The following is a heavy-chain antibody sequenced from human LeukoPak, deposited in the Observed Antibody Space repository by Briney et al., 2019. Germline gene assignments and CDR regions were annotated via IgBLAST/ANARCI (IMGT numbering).Heavy chain of an antibody. CDR3: AKDEAAARPYY. CDR1: GFTFANSA. Sequence: GGSLRLSCVASGFTFANSAMTWVRQAPGKGLEWVSSISDDGGSTYFADSVKARFTISRDNSRNTLYLQMSGPRAEDTAIYYCAKDEAAARPYYWGQGILVTVSS. V-gene: IGHV3-23*01. J-gene: IGHJ4*02. CDR2: ISDDGGST. D-gene: IGHD6-6*01.